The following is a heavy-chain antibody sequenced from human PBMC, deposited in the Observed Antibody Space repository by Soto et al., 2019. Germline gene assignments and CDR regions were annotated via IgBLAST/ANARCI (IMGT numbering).Heavy chain of an antibody. Sequence: EVQLVESGGGLVQPGGSLRLSCAASGFTFSSYEMNWVRQAPGKGLEWVSYISSSGSTIYYADSVKGRFTISRDNAKNSLYLQMNSLRAEDTAVYYCARLGGSGSYYNVGWFDPWGQGTLVTVSS. CDR2: ISSSGSTI. V-gene: IGHV3-48*03. J-gene: IGHJ5*02. CDR3: ARLGGSGSYYNVGWFDP. CDR1: GFTFSSYE. D-gene: IGHD3-10*01.